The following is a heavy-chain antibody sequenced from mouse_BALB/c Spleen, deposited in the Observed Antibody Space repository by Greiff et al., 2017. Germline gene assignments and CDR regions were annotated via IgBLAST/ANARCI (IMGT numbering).Heavy chain of an antibody. J-gene: IGHJ1*01. D-gene: IGHD2-1*01. Sequence: EVQLVESGGGLVQPGGSRKLSCAASGFTFSSFGMHWVRQAPEKGLEWVAYISSGSSTIYYADTVKGRFTISRDNPKNTLFLQMTSLRSEDTALYYCARSHYGNYWYFDVWGAGTTVTVSS. CDR3: ARSHYGNYWYFDV. CDR1: GFTFSSFG. V-gene: IGHV5-17*02. CDR2: ISSGSSTI.